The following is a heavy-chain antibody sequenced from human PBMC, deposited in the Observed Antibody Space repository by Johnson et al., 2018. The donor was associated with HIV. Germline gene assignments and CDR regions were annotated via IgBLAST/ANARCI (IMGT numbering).Heavy chain of an antibody. Sequence: QVQLVESGGGVVQPGRSLRLSCAASGFAFSGYALHWVRQAPGKGLEWVAVISYDGTKKYYAGSVKGLFTISRDNSKNTLYLQMNKLRAEDTAVYYCTRSVHDYSDYLWGRDACDIWGQGTMVIVSS. CDR1: GFAFSGYA. V-gene: IGHV3-30*04. J-gene: IGHJ3*02. D-gene: IGHD4-11*01. CDR2: ISYDGTKK. CDR3: TRSVHDYSDYLWGRDACDI.